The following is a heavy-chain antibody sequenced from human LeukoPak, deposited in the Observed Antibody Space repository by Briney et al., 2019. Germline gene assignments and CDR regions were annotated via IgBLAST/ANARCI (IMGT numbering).Heavy chain of an antibody. CDR1: GFTLSDHW. J-gene: IGHJ4*02. Sequence: PGGSLRLSCEASGFTLSDHWMTWVRQAPGKGLEWVATIKQGGSDKFYVDSVRGRFTISGDNSKNSLYLEMNSLRVEDTAVYYCARDTFGLWGQGTLGTVSS. CDR2: IKQGGSDK. CDR3: ARDTFGL. V-gene: IGHV3-7*01. D-gene: IGHD2/OR15-2a*01.